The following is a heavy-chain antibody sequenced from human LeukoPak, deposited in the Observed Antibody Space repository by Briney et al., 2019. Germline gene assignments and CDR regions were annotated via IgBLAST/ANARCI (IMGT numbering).Heavy chain of an antibody. Sequence: SETLTLTCTVSGYSISNGYCWGWIRQPPGKGLEWIGSIYHSGSTYYNPSLKSRVTISIDTSKSQFSLKLSSVTAADTAVYYCARDLMVITPYYFDYWGQGTLVTVSS. CDR3: ARDLMVITPYYFDY. D-gene: IGHD3-22*01. CDR2: IYHSGST. CDR1: GYSISNGYC. J-gene: IGHJ4*02. V-gene: IGHV4-38-2*02.